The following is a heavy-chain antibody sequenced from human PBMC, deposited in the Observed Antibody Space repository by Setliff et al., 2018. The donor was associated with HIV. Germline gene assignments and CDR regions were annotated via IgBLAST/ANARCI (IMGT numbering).Heavy chain of an antibody. J-gene: IGHJ4*02. Sequence: PSETLSLTCTVSGGYISSGGHYWKWIRQYTGKGLEWIGYIYNSRSTSYNPSLRSRVVMSIDMSENHFSLNLSSVTAAETAVYYCARSSGYYSTVFYWGQGTRVTVSS. D-gene: IGHD3-22*01. V-gene: IGHV4-31*03. CDR2: IYNSRST. CDR3: ARSSGYYSTVFY. CDR1: GGYISSGGHY.